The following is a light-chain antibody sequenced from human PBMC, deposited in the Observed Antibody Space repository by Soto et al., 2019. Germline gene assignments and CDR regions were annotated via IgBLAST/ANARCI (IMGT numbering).Light chain of an antibody. CDR3: QQYNHSPWT. CDR2: GAS. V-gene: IGKV3-15*01. Sequence: EVVMTQSPATLSVSPGERATLSCRASHSVSSNLAWYQQKPGQAPRLLIYGASTRATGIPARFSGSGSGTELPLTISSLQSEDFEVYFCQQYNHSPWTFGQGTKVDLK. CDR1: HSVSSN. J-gene: IGKJ1*01.